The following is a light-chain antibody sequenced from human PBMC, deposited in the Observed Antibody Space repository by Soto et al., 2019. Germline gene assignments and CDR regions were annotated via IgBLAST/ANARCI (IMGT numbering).Light chain of an antibody. J-gene: IGLJ2*01. Sequence: QSALTQPASVSGSPGQSITISCTGTSSDVGTYNLVSWYQQCPGKAPKLMIYEGSKRPSGVSNRFSGSKSGNTASRTISGLQAEDEADYYCCSYAGSSTHVVFGGGTKLTVL. CDR2: EGS. CDR1: SSDVGTYNL. V-gene: IGLV2-23*01. CDR3: CSYAGSSTHVV.